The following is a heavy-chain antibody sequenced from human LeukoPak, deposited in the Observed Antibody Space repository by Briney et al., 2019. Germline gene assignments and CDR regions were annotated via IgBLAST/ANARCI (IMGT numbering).Heavy chain of an antibody. CDR3: ARGYCSSSSCYSGYYYGLDA. D-gene: IGHD2-2*01. CDR2: VYSGSGATK. V-gene: IGHV3-66*01. CDR1: GFTVSSNY. J-gene: IGHJ6*02. Sequence: GGSLRLSCVASGFTVSSNYITWVRLAPGRGLEWVSVVYSGSGATKHYADSVNGRFTVSRDNSKNTVYLQMNSLRGEDTATYYCARGYCSSSSCYSGYYYGLDAWGQGTTVTVSS.